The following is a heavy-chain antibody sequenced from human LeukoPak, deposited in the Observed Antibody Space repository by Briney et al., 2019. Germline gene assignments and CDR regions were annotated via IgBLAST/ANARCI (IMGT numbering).Heavy chain of an antibody. CDR3: ARTLSGHYDVLTGYEFGYFDY. Sequence: GASVKVSCKASGGTFSRYAISWGRQAPGQGLEWMGGIIPIFGTANYAQKFQGRVTITADESTSTAYMELSSLRSEDTAVYYCARTLSGHYDVLTGYEFGYFDYWGQGTLVTVSS. D-gene: IGHD3-9*01. V-gene: IGHV1-69*13. J-gene: IGHJ4*02. CDR2: IIPIFGTA. CDR1: GGTFSRYA.